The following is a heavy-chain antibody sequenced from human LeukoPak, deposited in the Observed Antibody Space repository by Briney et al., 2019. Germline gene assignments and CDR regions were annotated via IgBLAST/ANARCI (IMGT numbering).Heavy chain of an antibody. J-gene: IGHJ4*02. D-gene: IGHD1-1*01. CDR1: AGSISRDSYY. CDR3: ATRPSGSDRFLPYFDY. Sequence: ASETLSLTCTVSAGSISRDSYYWSWIRQPPGKGLEWIGYIYYSGSTNYNPSLKSRVTISVDTSKNQVSLKLSSVTAADTAVYYCATRPSGSDRFLPYFDYWGQGTLVTVSS. CDR2: IYYSGST. V-gene: IGHV4-61*01.